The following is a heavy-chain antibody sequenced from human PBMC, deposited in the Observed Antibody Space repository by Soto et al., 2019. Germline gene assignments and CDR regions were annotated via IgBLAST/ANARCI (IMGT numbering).Heavy chain of an antibody. CDR1: GGTFSSYT. V-gene: IGHV1-69*02. CDR2: IIPILGIA. Sequence: SVKVSCKASGGTFSSYTISWVRQAPGQGLEWMGRIIPILGIANYAQKFQGRVTITADKSTSTAYMELSSLRSEDTAVYYCARAYYDSSGYYGGYYYYGMDVWGQGTTVTVSS. J-gene: IGHJ6*02. CDR3: ARAYYDSSGYYGGYYYYGMDV. D-gene: IGHD3-22*01.